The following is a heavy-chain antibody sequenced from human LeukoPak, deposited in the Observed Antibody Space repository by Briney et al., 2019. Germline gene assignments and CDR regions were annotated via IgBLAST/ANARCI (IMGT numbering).Heavy chain of an antibody. Sequence: GGSLRLSCAASGFTFSSYATSWVRQAPGKGLEWVSAISGSGGSTYYADSVKGRFTISRDNSKNTLYLQMNSLRAEDTAVYYCAKAHSSSWYGDAFDIWGQGTMVTVSS. J-gene: IGHJ3*02. CDR1: GFTFSSYA. V-gene: IGHV3-23*01. D-gene: IGHD6-13*01. CDR3: AKAHSSSWYGDAFDI. CDR2: ISGSGGST.